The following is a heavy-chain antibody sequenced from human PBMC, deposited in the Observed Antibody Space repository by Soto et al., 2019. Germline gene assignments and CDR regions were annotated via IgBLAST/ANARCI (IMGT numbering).Heavy chain of an antibody. V-gene: IGHV3-23*01. J-gene: IGHJ4*02. CDR2: ITASGGST. CDR1: GFTFSSYV. D-gene: IGHD1-26*01. Sequence: EVQLLESGGGLVQPGGFLRLSCAASGFTFSSYVLSWVRQAPGKGLEWVSTITASGGSTYYADSVRGRFTISRDNSKNTLYLQMNSLRAEDTAVYYCAKDSGTYYGEFDYWGQGTLVTVSS. CDR3: AKDSGTYYGEFDY.